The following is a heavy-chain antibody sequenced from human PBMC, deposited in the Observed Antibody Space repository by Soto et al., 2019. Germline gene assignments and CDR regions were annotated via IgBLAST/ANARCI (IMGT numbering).Heavy chain of an antibody. CDR3: ARGAYDFWSGYYTPVNYYFDY. D-gene: IGHD3-3*01. J-gene: IGHJ4*02. V-gene: IGHV1-18*01. Sequence: GASVKVSCKASGYTFTNYGISWVRQAPGQGLEWMGWISAYNGNTNYAQKLQGRVTMTTDTSTSTAYMELRSLRSDGTAAYYCARGAYDFWSGYYTPVNYYFDYWGQGTLVTVSS. CDR2: ISAYNGNT. CDR1: GYTFTNYG.